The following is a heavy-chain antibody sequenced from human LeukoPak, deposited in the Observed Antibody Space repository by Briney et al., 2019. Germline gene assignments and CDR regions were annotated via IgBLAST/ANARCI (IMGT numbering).Heavy chain of an antibody. J-gene: IGHJ4*02. CDR3: AKDGGSSSGWYSVC. Sequence: GGSLRVSCAASGFTFSSYAMSWVRQAPGRGLEWVSAISGSGGSTYYADSVKGRFTISRDNSKNTLYLQMNSLRAEDTAVYYCAKDGGSSSGWYSVCWGQGTLVTVSS. CDR2: ISGSGGST. D-gene: IGHD6-19*01. CDR1: GFTFSSYA. V-gene: IGHV3-23*01.